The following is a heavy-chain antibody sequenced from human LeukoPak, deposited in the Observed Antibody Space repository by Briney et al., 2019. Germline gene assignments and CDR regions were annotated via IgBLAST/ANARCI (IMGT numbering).Heavy chain of an antibody. Sequence: GGSLRLSCAASGFTFSNYVMHWVRQAPGRGLECVAVISYDGSNKYYADSVKGRFTISRDNAKNSLYLQMNSLRAEDTAVYYCARAMYYYGSGRDLDYWGQGTLVTVSS. D-gene: IGHD3-10*01. CDR1: GFTFSNYV. J-gene: IGHJ4*02. V-gene: IGHV3-30*04. CDR3: ARAMYYYGSGRDLDY. CDR2: ISYDGSNK.